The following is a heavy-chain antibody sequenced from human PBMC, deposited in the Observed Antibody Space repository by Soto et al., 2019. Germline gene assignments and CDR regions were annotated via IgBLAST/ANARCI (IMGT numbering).Heavy chain of an antibody. CDR2: ISSSSSYT. D-gene: IGHD3-9*01. Sequence: QVQLVESGGGLVKPGGSLRLSCAASGFTFSDYYMRWIRQAPGKGLEWVSYISSSSSYTNYADSVKGRFTISRDNAKNSLYRQMNSLRAEDTAVYYCARGGDILTGYYTLDYWGQGTLVTVSS. CDR1: GFTFSDYY. J-gene: IGHJ4*02. CDR3: ARGGDILTGYYTLDY. V-gene: IGHV3-11*05.